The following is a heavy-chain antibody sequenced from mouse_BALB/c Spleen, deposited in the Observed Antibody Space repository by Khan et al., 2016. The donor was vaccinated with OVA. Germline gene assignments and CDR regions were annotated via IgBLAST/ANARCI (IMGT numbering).Heavy chain of an antibody. CDR1: GYTFTEYA. V-gene: IGHV1S137*01. D-gene: IGHD1-1*01. Sequence: QVQLQQSGTDLVRPGVSVKISCKGSGYTFTEYAMNWVKESHEKSLEWIGVISTNYGDARYNQKFKGKATMTVDKSSSTAYMELARLTSEDSAIYYCARDGSRSLFAYWGQGTLVTVSA. CDR3: ARDGSRSLFAY. CDR2: ISTNYGDA. J-gene: IGHJ3*01.